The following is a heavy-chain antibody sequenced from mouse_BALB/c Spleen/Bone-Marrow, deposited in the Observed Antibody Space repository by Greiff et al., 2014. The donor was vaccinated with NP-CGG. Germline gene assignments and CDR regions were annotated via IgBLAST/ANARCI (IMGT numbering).Heavy chain of an antibody. CDR1: GFNIKDTY. CDR3: SVYDYEGFAY. Sequence: EVQLVESGAELVKPGASVKLSCTASGFNIKDTYMHWVKQRPEQGLEWIGRIDPANGNTKYDPKFQGKATITADTSSNTAYLQLSSLTSEDNSVYYCSVYDYEGFAYWGQGTLVTVSA. J-gene: IGHJ3*01. CDR2: IDPANGNT. D-gene: IGHD2-4*01. V-gene: IGHV14-3*02.